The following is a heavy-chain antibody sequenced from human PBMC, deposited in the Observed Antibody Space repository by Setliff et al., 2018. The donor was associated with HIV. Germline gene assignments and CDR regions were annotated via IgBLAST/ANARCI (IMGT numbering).Heavy chain of an antibody. CDR3: ARTLPQYTNLFDY. J-gene: IGHJ4*02. CDR2: INPNSGGT. CDR1: GYTFTNYY. V-gene: IGHV1-2*02. D-gene: IGHD5-18*01. Sequence: ASVKVSCKASGYTFTNYYMHWVRQAPGQGLEWMGWINPNSGGTNYAQKFQGRVIMTRDTSISTAYMELSRLRSEDTAVYYCARTLPQYTNLFDYWGQGTLVTAPQ.